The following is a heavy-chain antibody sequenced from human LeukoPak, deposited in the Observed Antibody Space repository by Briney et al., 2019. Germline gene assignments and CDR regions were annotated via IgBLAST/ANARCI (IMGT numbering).Heavy chain of an antibody. CDR3: AKAGFLEWLNDAFDI. D-gene: IGHD3-3*01. J-gene: IGHJ3*02. V-gene: IGHV3-23*01. Sequence: TGGSLRLSCAASGFTFSSYAMSWVRQAPGMGLEWVSAISGSGGSTYYADSVKGRFTISRDNSKNTLYLQMNSLRAEDTAVYYCAKAGFLEWLNDAFDIWGQGTMVTVSS. CDR2: ISGSGGST. CDR1: GFTFSSYA.